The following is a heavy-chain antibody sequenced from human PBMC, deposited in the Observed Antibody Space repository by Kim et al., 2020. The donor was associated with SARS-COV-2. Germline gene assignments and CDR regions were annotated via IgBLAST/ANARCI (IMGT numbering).Heavy chain of an antibody. D-gene: IGHD6-6*01. V-gene: IGHV3-48*02. CDR2: ISSSSTI. CDR1: GFTFSSYS. CDR3: ARDRLGLIAARPPPVIDY. J-gene: IGHJ4*02. Sequence: GGSLRLSCAASGFTFSSYSMNWVRQAPGKGLEWVSYISSSSTIYYADSVKGRFTISRDNAKNSLYLQMNSLRDEDTAVYYCARDRLGLIAARPPPVIDYWGQGTLVTVSS.